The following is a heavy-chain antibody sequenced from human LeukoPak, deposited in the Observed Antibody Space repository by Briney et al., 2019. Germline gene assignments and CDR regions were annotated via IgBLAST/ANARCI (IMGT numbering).Heavy chain of an antibody. D-gene: IGHD3-10*01. CDR2: IIGSAVNT. CDR3: AKYTSGTSYRGLDQ. CDR1: GLTASSYG. V-gene: IGHV3-23*01. Sequence: GGSLRLSRGASGLTASSYGMSWVRQAPGKGLEWVSTIIGSAVNTYYADSVKGRFTISRDDSKNTVYLQMNSLRAEDTAVYSCAKYTSGTSYRGLDQWGQGTLVTVSS. J-gene: IGHJ4*02.